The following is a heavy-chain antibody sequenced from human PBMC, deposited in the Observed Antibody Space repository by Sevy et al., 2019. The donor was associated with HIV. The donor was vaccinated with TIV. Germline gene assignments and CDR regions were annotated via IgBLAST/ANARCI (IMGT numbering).Heavy chain of an antibody. CDR2: IWDDGSYK. CDR1: GFTLSNYG. Sequence: GGSLRLSCAASGFTLSNYGMHWVRQAPGKGLEWVAVIWDDGSYKYYADSVKGRFTISRDNTKSTLYLQMNSLRAEDTAVYYCAKTFAIFGVLMSPDFDPWGQGSLVTVSS. D-gene: IGHD3-3*01. CDR3: AKTFAIFGVLMSPDFDP. V-gene: IGHV3-33*06. J-gene: IGHJ5*02.